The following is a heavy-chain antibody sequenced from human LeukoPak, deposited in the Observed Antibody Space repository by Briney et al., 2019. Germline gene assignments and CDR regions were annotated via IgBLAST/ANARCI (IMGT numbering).Heavy chain of an antibody. V-gene: IGHV3-7*01. CDR1: GITFTGYW. D-gene: IGHD3-16*01. J-gene: IGHJ4*02. CDR3: ASDGGPFDH. CDR2: IKQDGSER. Sequence: GGPLRLSCAASGITFTGYWMSWVRQAPGKGLEWVANIKQDGSERYYVDSVKGRFTISRDDAKSSLYLQMNSLRVEDTAVYYCASDGGPFDHWGQGTLVTVSS.